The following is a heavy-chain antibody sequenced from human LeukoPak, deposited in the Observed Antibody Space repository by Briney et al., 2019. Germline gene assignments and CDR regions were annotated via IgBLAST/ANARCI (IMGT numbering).Heavy chain of an antibody. CDR1: GGSISSYY. Sequence: PSETLSLTCTVSGGSISSYYWSWIRQPPGKGLEWIGYIYYSGSTNYNPSLKSRVTISVETSKNQFSLKLSSVTAADTAVYYCARGRIAARPPKKAVYGPFDYWGQGTLVTVSS. CDR3: ARGRIAARPPKKAVYGPFDY. V-gene: IGHV4-59*01. D-gene: IGHD6-6*01. J-gene: IGHJ4*02. CDR2: IYYSGST.